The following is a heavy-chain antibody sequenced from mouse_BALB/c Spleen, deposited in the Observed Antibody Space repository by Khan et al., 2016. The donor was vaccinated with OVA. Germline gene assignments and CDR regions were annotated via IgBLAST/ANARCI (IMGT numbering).Heavy chain of an antibody. Sequence: VQLQQSGAELAKPGASVKMSCTASGYTFTTYWIHWIKQWPGQGLEWIGYINPSTGYTEYNQKFKDKATLTTDESSSAAYLQLSSLTSEDSAVYYCTRRGIYGLFAFWGQGTLVTVSA. CDR3: TRRGIYGLFAF. D-gene: IGHD1-1*02. CDR1: GYTFTTYW. CDR2: INPSTGYT. V-gene: IGHV1-7*01. J-gene: IGHJ3*01.